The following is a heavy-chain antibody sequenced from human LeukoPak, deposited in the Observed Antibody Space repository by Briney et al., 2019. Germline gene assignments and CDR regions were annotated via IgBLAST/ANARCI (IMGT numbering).Heavy chain of an antibody. V-gene: IGHV4-34*01. CDR3: ASLWAAAGTWDYYYYMDV. Sequence: SETLSLTCAVYGGSFSGYYWSWIRQPPGKGLEWIGEINHSGSTNYNPSLKSRVTISVDTSKNQFSLKLSSVTAADTAVYYCASLWAAAGTWDYYYYMDVWGKGTTVTVSS. J-gene: IGHJ6*03. CDR2: INHSGST. D-gene: IGHD6-13*01. CDR1: GGSFSGYY.